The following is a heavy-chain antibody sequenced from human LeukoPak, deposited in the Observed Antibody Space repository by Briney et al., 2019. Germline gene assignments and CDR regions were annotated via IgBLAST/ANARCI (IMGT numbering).Heavy chain of an antibody. V-gene: IGHV3-7*01. J-gene: IGHJ4*02. CDR1: GFTFSSYA. Sequence: GGSLRLSCAASGFTFSSYAMSWVRQAPGKGLEWVANIKQDGSEKYYVDSVKGRFTISRDNAKNSLYLQMNSLRAEDTAVYYCARQWRYPTDDYWGQGTLVTVSS. D-gene: IGHD6-19*01. CDR2: IKQDGSEK. CDR3: ARQWRYPTDDY.